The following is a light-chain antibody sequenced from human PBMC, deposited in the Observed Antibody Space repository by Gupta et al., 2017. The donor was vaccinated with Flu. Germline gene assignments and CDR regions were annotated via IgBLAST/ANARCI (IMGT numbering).Light chain of an antibody. Sequence: MTQSPAILSVSPGARVTLSCRASLSVGSNLAWYQQKAGQAPSLLIYGASIRATGLPDRFSSGGSWTEFNLTISSLQSEDFVLYYCHQYDNWPGTFGQGTKVEIK. V-gene: IGKV3D-15*01. CDR1: LSVGSN. CDR3: HQYDNWPGT. J-gene: IGKJ1*01. CDR2: GAS.